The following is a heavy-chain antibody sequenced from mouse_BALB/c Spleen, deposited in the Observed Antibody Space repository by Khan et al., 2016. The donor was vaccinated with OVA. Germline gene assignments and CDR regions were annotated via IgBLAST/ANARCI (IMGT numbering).Heavy chain of an antibody. CDR3: ARLAYYYNSEGFAY. D-gene: IGHD1-1*02. J-gene: IGHJ3*01. Sequence: EVQLQESGGDLVKPGGSLKLSCAASGFTFNTYGMSWVRQTPDKRLEWVATISSGGSYTYYRDSVKGRFTISRDNAKNTLYLQMSSLKSEDTAMYYCARLAYYYNSEGFAYWGQGTLVTVSA. CDR1: GFTFNTYG. V-gene: IGHV5-6*01. CDR2: ISSGGSYT.